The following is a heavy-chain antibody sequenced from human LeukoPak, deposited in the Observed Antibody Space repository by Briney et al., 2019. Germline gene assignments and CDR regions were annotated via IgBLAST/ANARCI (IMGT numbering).Heavy chain of an antibody. CDR2: ISYDGSNK. CDR3: ARDSTVVPQGYFQH. Sequence: PGGSLRLSCAASGFTFSSYAMHWVRQAPGKGLEWVAVISYDGSNKYYADSVKGRFTISRDNSKNTLYLQMNSLRAEDTAVYYCARDSTVVPQGYFQHWGQGTLVTVSS. J-gene: IGHJ1*01. CDR1: GFTFSSYA. V-gene: IGHV3-30-3*01. D-gene: IGHD4-23*01.